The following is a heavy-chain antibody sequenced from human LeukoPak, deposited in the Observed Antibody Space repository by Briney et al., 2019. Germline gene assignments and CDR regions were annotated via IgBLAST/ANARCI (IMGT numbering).Heavy chain of an antibody. D-gene: IGHD1-26*01. Sequence: ASVKVSCKVSGYSLTDLSMHWVRQAPGKGLEWMGCFDPEDGETIFAEKFQGRVTMTEDTSTDTAYMELSSLRSEDTAVYYCATDREYSGSYYRYWGQGTLVTVSS. V-gene: IGHV1-24*01. CDR1: GYSLTDLS. CDR3: ATDREYSGSYYRY. J-gene: IGHJ4*02. CDR2: FDPEDGET.